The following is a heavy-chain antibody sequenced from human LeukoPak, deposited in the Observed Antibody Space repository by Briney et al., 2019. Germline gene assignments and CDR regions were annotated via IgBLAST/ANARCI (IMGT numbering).Heavy chain of an antibody. Sequence: SETLSLTCAVYGGSFSGYYWSWIRQPPGKGLEWIREINHSGSTNYNPSLKSRVTISVDTSKNQFSLKLSSVTAADTAVYYCARKLVFYYYYYMDVWGKGTTVTVPS. V-gene: IGHV4-34*01. CDR1: GGSFSGYY. J-gene: IGHJ6*03. CDR3: ARKLVFYYYYYMDV. D-gene: IGHD3-9*01. CDR2: INHSGST.